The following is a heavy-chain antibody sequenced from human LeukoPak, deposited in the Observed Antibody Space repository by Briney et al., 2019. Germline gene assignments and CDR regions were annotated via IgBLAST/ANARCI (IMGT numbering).Heavy chain of an antibody. V-gene: IGHV3-21*04. Sequence: PGGSLRLSCAASGFTFSSYWMTWVRQAPGKGLEWVSSFTSGSRSIYYADSVKGRFTISRDNAKKSLYLQMNSLRAEDTAVYYCARDLDIVATIPTYWGQGTLVTVSS. CDR1: GFTFSSYW. CDR3: ARDLDIVATIPTY. D-gene: IGHD5-12*01. CDR2: FTSGSRSI. J-gene: IGHJ4*02.